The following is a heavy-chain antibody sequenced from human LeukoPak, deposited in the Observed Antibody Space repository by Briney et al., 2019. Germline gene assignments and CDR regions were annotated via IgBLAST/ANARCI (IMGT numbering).Heavy chain of an antibody. CDR1: GGSISSYY. J-gene: IGHJ3*02. CDR3: ARAPADAPNHAFDI. V-gene: IGHV4-59*01. Sequence: PSETLSLTCTVSGGSISSYYWSWIRQPPGKGLEWIGYIYYSGSTNYNPSLKSRVTISVDTSKNQFSLKLSSVTAADTAVYYCARAPADAPNHAFDIWGQGTMVTVSS. CDR2: IYYSGST.